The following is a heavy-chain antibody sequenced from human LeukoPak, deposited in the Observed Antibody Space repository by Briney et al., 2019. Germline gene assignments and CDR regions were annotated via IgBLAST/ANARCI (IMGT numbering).Heavy chain of an antibody. V-gene: IGHV3-30*02. D-gene: IGHD5-18*01. Sequence: GGSLRLSCAASGFTFSSYAMHWVRQAPGKGLEWVTFMRYDGSSKYYADSVKGRFTISRDNAKNSLYLQMNSLRAEDTAVYYCSRLRGYSYGYADNWGQGSLVTVSS. CDR1: GFTFSSYA. CDR3: SRLRGYSYGYADN. J-gene: IGHJ4*02. CDR2: MRYDGSSK.